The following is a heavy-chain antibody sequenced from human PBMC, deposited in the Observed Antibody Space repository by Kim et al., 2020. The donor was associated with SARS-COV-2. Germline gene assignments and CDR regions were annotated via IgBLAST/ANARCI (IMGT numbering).Heavy chain of an antibody. Sequence: SVKVSCKAPGGTFSSYAISWVRQAPGQGLEWMGGIIPIFGTANYAQKFQGRVTITADESTSTAYMELSSLRSEDTAVYYCARDQYSSSSAAWFSSGAGFDYWGQGTLVTVSS. CDR2: IIPIFGTA. J-gene: IGHJ4*02. V-gene: IGHV1-69*13. CDR1: GGTFSSYA. D-gene: IGHD6-6*01. CDR3: ARDQYSSSSAAWFSSGAGFDY.